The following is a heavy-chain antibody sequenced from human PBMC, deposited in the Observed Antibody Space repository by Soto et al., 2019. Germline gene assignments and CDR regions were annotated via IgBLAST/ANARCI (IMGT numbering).Heavy chain of an antibody. CDR3: ARIRITFGGVMRLPNPHNWFDP. J-gene: IGHJ5*02. D-gene: IGHD3-16*01. Sequence: QLQLQESGPGLVKPSETLSLTCTVSGGSISSSSYYWGWIRQPPGKGLEWIGSIYYSGSTYYNPSLKSRVTISVDTSKNQFSLKLSSVTAADTAVYYCARIRITFGGVMRLPNPHNWFDPWGQGTLVTVSS. CDR1: GGSISSSSYY. CDR2: IYYSGST. V-gene: IGHV4-39*01.